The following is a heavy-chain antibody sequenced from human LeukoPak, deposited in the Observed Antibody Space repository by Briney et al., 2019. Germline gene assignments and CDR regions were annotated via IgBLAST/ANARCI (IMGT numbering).Heavy chain of an antibody. D-gene: IGHD3-10*01. CDR1: GYTFTCYY. CDR3: AREESGDYFDY. V-gene: IGHV1-46*01. Sequence: ASVKVSCKASGYTFTCYYMHWVRQAPGQGLEWMGIINPSGGSTSYAQKFQGRVTMTRDTSTSTVYMELSSLRSEDTAVYYCAREESGDYFDYWGQGTLVTVSS. J-gene: IGHJ4*02. CDR2: INPSGGST.